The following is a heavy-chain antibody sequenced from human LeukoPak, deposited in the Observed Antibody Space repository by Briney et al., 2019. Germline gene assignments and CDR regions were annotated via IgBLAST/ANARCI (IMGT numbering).Heavy chain of an antibody. Sequence: SQTLSLTCTVSGGSISSGGYYWSWIRQPPGQGLEWIGYIYYSGSTYYKPSLKRRLTISVDTSKNQFSLKLNSVIAADTAVYYCARVAMTTERWFDPWGQGTLVTVSS. V-gene: IGHV4-31*03. CDR2: IYYSGST. D-gene: IGHD4-17*01. J-gene: IGHJ5*02. CDR3: ARVAMTTERWFDP. CDR1: GGSISSGGYY.